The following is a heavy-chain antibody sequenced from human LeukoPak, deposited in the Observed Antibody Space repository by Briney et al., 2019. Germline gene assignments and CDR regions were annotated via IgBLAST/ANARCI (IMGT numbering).Heavy chain of an antibody. CDR2: INTNTGNP. CDR1: GYTFTGYY. Sequence: PGASVKVSCKASGYTFTGYYMHWVRQAPGQGLEWMGWINTNTGNPTYAQGFTGRFVFSLDTSVSTAYLQISSLKAEDTAVYYCARGVPRLVYWGQGTLVTVSS. J-gene: IGHJ4*02. V-gene: IGHV7-4-1*02. D-gene: IGHD3-10*01. CDR3: ARGVPRLVY.